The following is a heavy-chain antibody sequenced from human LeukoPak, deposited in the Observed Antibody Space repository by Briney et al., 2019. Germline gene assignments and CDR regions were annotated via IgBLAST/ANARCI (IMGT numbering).Heavy chain of an antibody. J-gene: IGHJ5*02. CDR2: ISWNSGSI. D-gene: IGHD6-13*01. V-gene: IGHV3-9*01. CDR3: ARDPTGYSSSWYGWFDP. Sequence: AGGSLRLSCAASGFTFDDYAMHWVRQAPGKGLEWVSGISWNSGSIGYADSVKGRFTISRDNAKNSLYLQMNSLRAEDTAVYYCARDPTGYSSSWYGWFDPWGQGTLVTVSS. CDR1: GFTFDDYA.